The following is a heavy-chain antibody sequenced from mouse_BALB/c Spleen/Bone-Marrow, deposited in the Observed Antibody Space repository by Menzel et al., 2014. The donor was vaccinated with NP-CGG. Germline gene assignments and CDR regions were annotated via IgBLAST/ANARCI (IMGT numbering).Heavy chain of an antibody. CDR3: ARLGRDY. D-gene: IGHD4-1*01. J-gene: IGHJ2*01. Sequence: VQLKESGPELVKPGASVKISCKASGYTFTDYNMHWVKQSHGKSLEWIGYIYPYNGGTGYNQKFKSKATLTVDNFSSTAYMELRSLTSEDSAVYYCARLGRDYWGQGTTLTVSS. CDR1: GYTFTDYN. V-gene: IGHV1S29*02. CDR2: IYPYNGGT.